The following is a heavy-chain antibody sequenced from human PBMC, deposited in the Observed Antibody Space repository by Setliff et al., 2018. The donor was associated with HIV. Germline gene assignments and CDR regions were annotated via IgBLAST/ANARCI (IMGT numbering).Heavy chain of an antibody. D-gene: IGHD3-22*01. CDR3: ATTPGWDSSGYYSRLTHFDY. CDR2: IDPSDSYT. J-gene: IGHJ4*02. Sequence: GESLKISCKGSGYSFTSYWISWVRQMPGKGLEWVGRIDPSDSYTNYSPSFQGHVTISADKSISPAYLQWRILKASDTAMYYCATTPGWDSSGYYSRLTHFDYWGQGTRVTVSS. CDR1: GYSFTSYW. V-gene: IGHV5-10-1*01.